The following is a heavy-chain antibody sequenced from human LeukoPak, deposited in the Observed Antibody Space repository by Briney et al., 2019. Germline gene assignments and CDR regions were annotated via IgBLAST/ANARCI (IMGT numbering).Heavy chain of an antibody. V-gene: IGHV4-34*01. CDR1: GGSFNGYS. Sequence: PSETLSLTCAVYGGSFNGYSWSWIRQPPGKGLEWIGEINHSGSTNYNPSLKSRVTISVDTSKNQFSLKLSSVTAADTAVYYCARALPYYYGSGVPFDPWSQGALVTVSS. CDR3: ARALPYYYGSGVPFDP. D-gene: IGHD3-10*01. J-gene: IGHJ5*02. CDR2: INHSGST.